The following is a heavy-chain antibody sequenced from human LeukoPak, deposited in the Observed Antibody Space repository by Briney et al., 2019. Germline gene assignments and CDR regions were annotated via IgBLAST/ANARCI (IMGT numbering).Heavy chain of an antibody. CDR1: GDSISSSSSY. CDR3: ARHQGPVTTNFDY. CDR2: IYYSGST. D-gene: IGHD4-17*01. J-gene: IGHJ4*02. V-gene: IGHV4-39*01. Sequence: PSETLSLTCTVSGDSISSSSSYWGWMRQPPGEGLEWIGSIYYSGSTYYNPSLKSRVTISVDTSKNQFSLKLSSVTAADTAVYYCARHQGPVTTNFDYWGQGTLVTVSS.